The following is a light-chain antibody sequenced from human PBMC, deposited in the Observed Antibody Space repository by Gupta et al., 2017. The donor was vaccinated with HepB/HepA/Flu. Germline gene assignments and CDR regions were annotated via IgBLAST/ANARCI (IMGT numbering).Light chain of an antibody. Sequence: HSVLTNSTSISGTPVTRLTISCAARSSNVGSNNVNWYQQLPGTAPKLLIYYNDERPSGVPDRISGSKSGTSASLAISGLQSEDEADYYCAAWDTSLNAVVFGGGTKLTVL. V-gene: IGLV1-44*01. CDR3: AAWDTSLNAVV. J-gene: IGLJ2*01. CDR1: SSNVGSNN. CDR2: YND.